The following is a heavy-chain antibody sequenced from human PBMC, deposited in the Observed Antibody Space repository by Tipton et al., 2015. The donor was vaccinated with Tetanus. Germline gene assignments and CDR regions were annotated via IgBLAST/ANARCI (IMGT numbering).Heavy chain of an antibody. V-gene: IGHV3-30*03. Sequence: SLRLSCAASGFTFSNSGMHWVRQAPGKGLEWVAIISYDGNYQSYAESVKGRFTISRDNSKSTLFLQMNGLRAEDTAVYYCIYTISWPAFDYWGQGPLVTVSS. CDR1: GFTFSNSG. CDR2: ISYDGNYQ. J-gene: IGHJ4*02. CDR3: IYTISWPAFDY. D-gene: IGHD6-13*01.